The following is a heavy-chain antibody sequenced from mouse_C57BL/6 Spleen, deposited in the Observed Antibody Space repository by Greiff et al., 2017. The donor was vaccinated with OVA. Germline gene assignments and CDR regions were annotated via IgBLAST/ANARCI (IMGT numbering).Heavy chain of an antibody. CDR2: IIPNNGGT. Sequence: VQLQQSGPELVKPGASVKIPCKASGYTFTDYNMDWVKQSHGKSLEWIGDIIPNNGGTIYNQKFKGKATLTVDKSSSTAYMELRSLTSEDTAVYYCARFSYYSNYYAMDYWGQGTSVTVSS. CDR3: ARFSYYSNYYAMDY. D-gene: IGHD2-5*01. J-gene: IGHJ4*01. CDR1: GYTFTDYN. V-gene: IGHV1-18*01.